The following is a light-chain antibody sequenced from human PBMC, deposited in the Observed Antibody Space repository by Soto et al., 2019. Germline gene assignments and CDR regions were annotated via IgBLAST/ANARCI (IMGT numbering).Light chain of an antibody. CDR3: QQHRSNPIT. V-gene: IGKV1-9*01. J-gene: IGKJ5*01. Sequence: DIQLTQSPSFLSACVGDRVTITCRASQDISNYLVWYQQKPGKAPNVLIYAGSTLQSGVPSKFSGSGSGTELSLTISSQQPEDFATYYCQQHRSNPITFVQGTRLEI. CDR2: AGS. CDR1: QDISNY.